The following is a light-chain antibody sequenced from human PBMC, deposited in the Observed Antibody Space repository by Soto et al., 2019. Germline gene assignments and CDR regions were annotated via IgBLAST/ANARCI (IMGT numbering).Light chain of an antibody. CDR2: TAS. V-gene: IGKV3-15*01. CDR3: QQYRDWPPLT. J-gene: IGKJ4*01. Sequence: EIVMTQSPATLSVSPGERVTLSCRASQSIRSDLAWYQQKAGQAPRLLINTASTRASGIPARFSGSGFGTEFTLTISSLQSEDVAVYYGQQYRDWPPLTFGGGTKVEI. CDR1: QSIRSD.